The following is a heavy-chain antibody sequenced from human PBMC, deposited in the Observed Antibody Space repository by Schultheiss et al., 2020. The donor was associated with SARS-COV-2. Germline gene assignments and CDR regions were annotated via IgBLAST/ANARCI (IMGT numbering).Heavy chain of an antibody. V-gene: IGHV1-69*13. J-gene: IGHJ2*01. Sequence: SVKVSCKASGGTFSSYAISWVRQAPGQGLEWMGGIIPIFGTTNYAQKFQCRVTITADESTSTAYMELSSLRSEDTAVYYCARDRYDFWSGYVSYWYFDLWGRGTLVTVS. CDR3: ARDRYDFWSGYVSYWYFDL. CDR1: GGTFSSYA. D-gene: IGHD3-3*01. CDR2: IIPIFGTT.